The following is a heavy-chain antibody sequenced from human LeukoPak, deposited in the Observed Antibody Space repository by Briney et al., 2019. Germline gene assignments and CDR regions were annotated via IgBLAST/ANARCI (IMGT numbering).Heavy chain of an antibody. V-gene: IGHV1-69*05. CDR3: ERDQNTYYDFWSGPHWFDP. Sequence: SVKVSCKASGGTFSSYAIGWVRQAPGQGREWMGGIIPIFGTANYAQKFQGRVTITTDESTSTAYMELSSLRSEDTAVYYYERDQNTYYDFWSGPHWFDPWGQGTLVTVSS. CDR2: IIPIFGTA. D-gene: IGHD3-3*01. CDR1: GGTFSSYA. J-gene: IGHJ5*02.